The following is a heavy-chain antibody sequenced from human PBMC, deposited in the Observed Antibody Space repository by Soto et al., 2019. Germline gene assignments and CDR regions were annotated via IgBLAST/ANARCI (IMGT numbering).Heavy chain of an antibody. CDR2: IIPIFGTA. D-gene: IGHD3-3*01. CDR1: GGTFSSYA. CDR3: AIMPRTSYDFWSGTYGMDV. Sequence: GASVKVSCKASGGTFSSYAISWVRQAPGQGLEWMGGIIPIFGTANYAQKFKGRVTITADESTSTAYMELSSLRSEDTAVYYCAIMPRTSYDFWSGTYGMDVWGQGTTVTVSS. V-gene: IGHV1-69*13. J-gene: IGHJ6*02.